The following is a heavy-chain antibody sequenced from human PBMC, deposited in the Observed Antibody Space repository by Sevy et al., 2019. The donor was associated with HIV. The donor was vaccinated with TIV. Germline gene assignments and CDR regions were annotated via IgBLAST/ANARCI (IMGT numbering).Heavy chain of an antibody. CDR3: ARAPPVRSGDDSLNWFDP. CDR1: GGSISVYY. V-gene: IGHV4-59*01. Sequence: SETLSLTCTVSGGSISVYYWSWIRQPPGKELEYIGYVYHTGSTNYNPSLKSRVTISVDTSNNQFSLKLTSVTAADTSVYYCARAPPVRSGDDSLNWFDPWGQGTLVTVSS. D-gene: IGHD5-12*01. J-gene: IGHJ5*02. CDR2: VYHTGST.